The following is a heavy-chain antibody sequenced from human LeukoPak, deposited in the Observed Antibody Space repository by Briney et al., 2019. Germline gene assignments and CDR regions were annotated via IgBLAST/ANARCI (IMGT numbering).Heavy chain of an antibody. D-gene: IGHD1-1*01. CDR3: ARDQGTLTRSDAFGI. V-gene: IGHV3-7*01. Sequence: GGSLRLSCAASGFTFRIYWMTWVRQAPGKGREWVANIKQDGSETCYVDAVKGRFTISRDKANNYLYLQMNSLRAEDTAVYYCARDQGTLTRSDAFGIWGQGTMVTVSS. J-gene: IGHJ3*02. CDR2: IKQDGSET. CDR1: GFTFRIYW.